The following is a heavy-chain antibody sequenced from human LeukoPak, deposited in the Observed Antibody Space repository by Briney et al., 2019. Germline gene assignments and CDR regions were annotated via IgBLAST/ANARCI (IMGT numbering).Heavy chain of an antibody. J-gene: IGHJ5*02. CDR3: AKGVRSGTYYNCFDP. V-gene: IGHV3-43*02. CDR1: GFTLDDYA. CDR2: ISGDGKST. Sequence: GGSLRPSCVTSGFTLDDYALHWVRQAPGKGLEWISLISGDGKSTYYADSVKGRFTISRDNSKNSLYLQMSSLRADDTALYYRAKGVRSGTYYNCFDPWGQGTLVTVSS. D-gene: IGHD1-26*01.